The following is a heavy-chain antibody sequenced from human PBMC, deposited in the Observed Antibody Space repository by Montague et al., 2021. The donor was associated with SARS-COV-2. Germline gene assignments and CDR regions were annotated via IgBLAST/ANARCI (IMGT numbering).Heavy chain of an antibody. CDR3: ARVGGSGWSNLGMDV. J-gene: IGHJ6*02. D-gene: IGHD6-19*01. V-gene: IGHV4-59*01. CDR1: GGSISSYY. Sequence: SETLSLTCTVPGGSISSYYWSWIRQPPGKGLEWIGYIYYSGSTNYNPSLKSRVTISVDTSKNQFSLKLSSVTAADTAVYYCARVGGSGWSNLGMDVWGQGTTVTVSS. CDR2: IYYSGST.